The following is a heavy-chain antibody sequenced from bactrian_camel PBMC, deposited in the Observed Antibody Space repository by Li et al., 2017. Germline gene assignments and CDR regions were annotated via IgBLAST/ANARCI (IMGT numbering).Heavy chain of an antibody. Sequence: HVQLVESGGGSVQTGGSLRLSCADSDVTYCYYAMAWFRQAPGKEREGVAAIYAHGGSTYYADSVKGRFTISRDNAKNTLYLQMNSLKTEDTAVYYCATAYWGQGTQVTVS. CDR2: IYAHGGST. CDR1: DVTYCYYA. J-gene: IGHJ4*01. V-gene: IGHV3S1*01. CDR3: ATAY.